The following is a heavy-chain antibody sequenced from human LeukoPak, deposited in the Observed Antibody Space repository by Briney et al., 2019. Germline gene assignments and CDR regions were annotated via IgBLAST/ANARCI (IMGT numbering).Heavy chain of an antibody. Sequence: GGSLRLSCAASGFTFSSYNMNWVRQAPGTGLDWVSLISSSSSYIYFADSVKGRCTISRDNAKNSLYLQLHSLRAEDTAVYYCARGQIMVRGTIDYWGQGTLVTVSS. D-gene: IGHD3-10*01. CDR2: ISSSSSYI. CDR1: GFTFSSYN. V-gene: IGHV3-21*06. J-gene: IGHJ4*02. CDR3: ARGQIMVRGTIDY.